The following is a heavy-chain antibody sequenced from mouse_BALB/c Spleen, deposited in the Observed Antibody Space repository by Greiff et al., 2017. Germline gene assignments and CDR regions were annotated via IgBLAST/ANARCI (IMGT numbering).Heavy chain of an antibody. CDR3: APFYDGYN. CDR1: GYTFTAYV. CDR2: IYPGSGST. J-gene: IGHJ4*01. D-gene: IGHD2-3*01. V-gene: IGHV1-77*01. Sequence: QVQLKQSGPELVKPGASVKMSCKASGYTFTAYVISWVKQRTGQGLEWIGEIYPGSGSTYYNEKFKGKATLTADKSSNTAYMQLSSLTSEDSAVYFCAPFYDGYNWGQGTSVTVSS.